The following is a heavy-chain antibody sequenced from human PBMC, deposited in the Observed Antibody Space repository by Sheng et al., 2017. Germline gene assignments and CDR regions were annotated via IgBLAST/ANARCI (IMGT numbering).Heavy chain of an antibody. CDR1: GFTFSSYN. V-gene: IGHV3-21*02. Sequence: ELQLVESGGGLVKPGGSLRLSCVASGFTFSSYNMIWVRQAPGTGLEWVSSISTSSSYIYYGDSVKGRFTISRDNAKSSLYLQMNSLRAEDTAVYYCARDQEVTKPLDALDIWGQGTLVTVSS. CDR3: ARDQEVTKPLDALDI. J-gene: IGHJ3*02. D-gene: IGHD4-4*01. CDR2: ISTSSSYI.